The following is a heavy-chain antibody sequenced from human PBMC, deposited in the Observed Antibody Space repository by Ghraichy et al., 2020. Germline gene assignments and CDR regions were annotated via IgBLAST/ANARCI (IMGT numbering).Heavy chain of an antibody. CDR3: ACDSSGYPMRFDP. CDR2: ISGSGGST. J-gene: IGHJ5*02. Sequence: GGSLRLSCAASGFTFSSYAMSWVRQAPGKGLEWVSAISGSGGSTYYADSVKGRFTISRDNSKNTLYLQMNSLRAEDTVVYYCACDSSGYPMRFDPWGQGTLVTVSS. CDR1: GFTFSSYA. V-gene: IGHV3-23*01. D-gene: IGHD3-22*01.